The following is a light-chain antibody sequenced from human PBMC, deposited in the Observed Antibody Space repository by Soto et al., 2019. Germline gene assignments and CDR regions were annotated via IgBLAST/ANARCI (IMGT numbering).Light chain of an antibody. CDR3: SSHTTSRSLV. CDR1: SSDVGAYYY. Sequence: QSVLTQPASVAGSPGQSITISCTGTSSDVGAYYYVSWYQQHPGTAPRLMIYEVSNRPSGVSNRFSGSKSGKTASLTISGLQAEDEADYYCSSHTTSRSLVFGTGTKVTVL. V-gene: IGLV2-14*01. J-gene: IGLJ1*01. CDR2: EVS.